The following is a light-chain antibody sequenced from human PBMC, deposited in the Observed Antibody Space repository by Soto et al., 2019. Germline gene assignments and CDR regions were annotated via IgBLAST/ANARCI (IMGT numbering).Light chain of an antibody. CDR3: KQYKEWPPFT. CDR2: GAS. V-gene: IGKV3-15*01. CDR1: QSVSSN. Sequence: EIVLTQSPATLSLSPGERATLSFSASQSVSSNLAWYQQKPGQAPRLLILGASTRATGIPARFSGSGSGTEFTLSISSLQSEDFAVYYCKQYKEWPPFTFGQGTRLEIK. J-gene: IGKJ5*01.